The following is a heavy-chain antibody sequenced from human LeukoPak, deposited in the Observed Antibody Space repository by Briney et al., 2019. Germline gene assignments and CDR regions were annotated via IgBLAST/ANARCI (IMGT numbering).Heavy chain of an antibody. CDR3: ARDTSSSWYDPLFYGMDV. CDR1: GFTFSSYG. Sequence: GESLRLSCAASGFTFSSYGMHWVRQAPGKGLEWVAVIWYDGSNKYYADSVKRRFTISRGNSKNTLYLQMNSLRAEDTAVYYCARDTSSSWYDPLFYGMDVWGQGTTVTVSS. V-gene: IGHV3-33*01. D-gene: IGHD6-13*01. CDR2: IWYDGSNK. J-gene: IGHJ6*02.